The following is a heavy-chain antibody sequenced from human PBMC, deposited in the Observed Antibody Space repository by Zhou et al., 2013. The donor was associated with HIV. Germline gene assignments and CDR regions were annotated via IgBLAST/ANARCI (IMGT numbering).Heavy chain of an antibody. D-gene: IGHD3-10*01. J-gene: IGHJ6*03. CDR3: ARGPAFGSGSYSQYYYYYYYMDV. CDR1: GGTFSSYA. Sequence: QVQLVQSGAEVKKPGSSVKVSCKASGGTFSSYAISWVRQAPGQGLEWMGGIIPIFGTANYAQKFQGRVTITTDESTSTAYMELSSLRSEDTAVYYCARGPAFGSGSYSQYYYYYYYMDVWGKGTTVTVSS. CDR2: IIPIFGTA. V-gene: IGHV1-69*05.